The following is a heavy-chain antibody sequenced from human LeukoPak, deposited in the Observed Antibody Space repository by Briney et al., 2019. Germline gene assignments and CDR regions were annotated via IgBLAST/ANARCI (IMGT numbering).Heavy chain of an antibody. Sequence: ESGPTLVKPTQPRTLTCTFAGFSRSTSGVGVGWIRQPPVKALEWLALIYWDDDKRYSPSLKSRLTITKDTSKNQVVLTMTNMDPVDTATYYYARSVVAATYFDYWGQGTLVTVSS. CDR1: GFSRSTSGVG. CDR2: IYWDDDK. J-gene: IGHJ4*02. D-gene: IGHD2-15*01. CDR3: ARSVVAATYFDY. V-gene: IGHV2-5*02.